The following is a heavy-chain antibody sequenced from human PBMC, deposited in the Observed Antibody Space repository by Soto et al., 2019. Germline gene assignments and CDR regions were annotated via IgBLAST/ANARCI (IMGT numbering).Heavy chain of an antibody. D-gene: IGHD3-3*01. J-gene: IGHJ6*03. CDR3: AKDPGFLEWLSPNYYYYYMDV. Sequence: GGSLRLSCAASGFTFSSYAMSWVRQAPGKGLEWVSAISGSGGSTYYADSVKGRFTISRDNSKNTLYLQMNSLRAEDTAVYYCAKDPGFLEWLSPNYYYYYMDVWGKGTTVTVSS. CDR1: GFTFSSYA. V-gene: IGHV3-23*01. CDR2: ISGSGGST.